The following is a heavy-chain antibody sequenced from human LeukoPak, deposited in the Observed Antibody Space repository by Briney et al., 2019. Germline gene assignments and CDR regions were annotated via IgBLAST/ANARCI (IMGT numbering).Heavy chain of an antibody. J-gene: IGHJ4*02. V-gene: IGHV4-59*08. CDR1: GGSISSYY. D-gene: IGHD3-22*01. CDR3: ARHGGPSDSSGYLYYLDS. Sequence: SDTLSLTCTVSGGSISSYYWSWSRQPPGKGLEWIGYIHYSGSTNYNPSLKIRVTISVDTSKNHFSLKLSSVTAADTAMYYCARHGGPSDSSGYLYYLDSWGQGTLVTVSS. CDR2: IHYSGST.